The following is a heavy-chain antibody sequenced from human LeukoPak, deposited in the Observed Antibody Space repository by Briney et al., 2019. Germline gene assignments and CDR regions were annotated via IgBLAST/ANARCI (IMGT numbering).Heavy chain of an antibody. CDR2: IDPSDSYT. J-gene: IGHJ4*02. V-gene: IGHV5-10-1*01. Sequence: GESLKISCKGSGYSFTTYWISWVRQMPGKGLEWMGRIDPSDSYTNYSPSFQGHVSISADKSISTAYLQWSGLKASDTAIYYCARNRYGSGPYYIDYWGQGTLVTVSS. D-gene: IGHD3-10*01. CDR1: GYSFTTYW. CDR3: ARNRYGSGPYYIDY.